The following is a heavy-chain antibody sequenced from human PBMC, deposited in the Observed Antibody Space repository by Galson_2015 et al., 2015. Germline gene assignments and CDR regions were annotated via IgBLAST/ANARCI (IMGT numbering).Heavy chain of an antibody. J-gene: IGHJ4*02. CDR1: GFTFSSYE. V-gene: IGHV3-48*03. CDR2: ISSSGSTI. Sequence: SLRLSCAASGFTFSSYEMNWVRQAPGKGLEWVSYISSSGSTIYYADSVKGRFTISRDNAKNSLYLQMNSLRAEDAAVYYCARERGYSSSSFDYWGQGTLVTVSS. CDR3: ARERGYSSSSFDY. D-gene: IGHD6-6*01.